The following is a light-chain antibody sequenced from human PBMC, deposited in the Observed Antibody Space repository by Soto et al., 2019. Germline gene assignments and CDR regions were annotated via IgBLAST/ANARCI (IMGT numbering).Light chain of an antibody. CDR1: QTINNY. Sequence: DLQMTQSPSSLSASVGDRVTITCRASQTINNYLNWYQQKPGKAPKLLIFAASSLQSGVPSRFSGSGSGTDFTLTISSLQPGDFATYYCQQTYSTLMYTFGQGTKLEIK. J-gene: IGKJ2*01. CDR3: QQTYSTLMYT. CDR2: AAS. V-gene: IGKV1-39*01.